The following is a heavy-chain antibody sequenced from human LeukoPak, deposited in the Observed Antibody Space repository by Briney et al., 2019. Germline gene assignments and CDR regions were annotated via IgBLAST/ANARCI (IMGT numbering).Heavy chain of an antibody. V-gene: IGHV1-18*01. CDR3: ASKAERYFDWSDYYYGMDV. CDR2: ISAYNGNT. CDR1: GYTFTSYG. D-gene: IGHD3-9*01. J-gene: IGHJ6*02. Sequence: ASMKVSCKASGYTFTSYGISWVRQAPGQGLEWMGWISAYNGNTNYAQKLQGRVTMTTDTSTSTAYMELRSLRSDDTAVYYCASKAERYFDWSDYYYGMDVWGQGTTVTVSS.